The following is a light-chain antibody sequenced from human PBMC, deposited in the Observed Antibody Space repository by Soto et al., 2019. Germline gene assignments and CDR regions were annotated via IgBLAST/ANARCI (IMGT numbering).Light chain of an antibody. V-gene: IGKV3-20*01. CDR1: QSISSNS. J-gene: IGKJ2*03. Sequence: EIVLTQSPGTLCLSPGEGATLSCGASQSISSNSLAWYQHKPGQAPRLLIYGASIRATGIPDRFSGSGSGKDFTLTISTLEPEDFAVYYCQQYDNSPMYSFGQGTKVDIK. CDR3: QQYDNSPMYS. CDR2: GAS.